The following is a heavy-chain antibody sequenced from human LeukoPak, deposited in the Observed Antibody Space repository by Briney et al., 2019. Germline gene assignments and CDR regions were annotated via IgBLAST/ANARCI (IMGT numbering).Heavy chain of an antibody. J-gene: IGHJ3*01. CDR1: GFTLSGYE. V-gene: IGHV3-48*03. D-gene: IGHD3-10*01. CDR2: ISSSGTIV. CDR3: ARDPGYGAGTSPGPDSFDL. Sequence: GGSLRLSCAASGFTLSGYEMNWVRQAPGKGLEWVSYISSSGTIVYYADSVQGRFTISRDNAKNSLYLQMDSLRVDATAVYYCARDPGYGAGTSPGPDSFDLWGLGTMVTVS.